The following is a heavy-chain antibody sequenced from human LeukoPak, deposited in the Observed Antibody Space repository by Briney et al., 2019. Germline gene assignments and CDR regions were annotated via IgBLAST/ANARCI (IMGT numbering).Heavy chain of an antibody. Sequence: PGGSLRLSCAASVFTFSSYAMSGVRQAPGKGLEWVSGIGGSSGRTYYADSVKGRFTISRDNSKNTLYLQMNSLRAEDTAVYYCARGGLRYNGFDYWGQGTLVTVSS. V-gene: IGHV3-23*01. CDR1: VFTFSSYA. J-gene: IGHJ4*02. CDR3: ARGGLRYNGFDY. D-gene: IGHD4-17*01. CDR2: IGGSSGRT.